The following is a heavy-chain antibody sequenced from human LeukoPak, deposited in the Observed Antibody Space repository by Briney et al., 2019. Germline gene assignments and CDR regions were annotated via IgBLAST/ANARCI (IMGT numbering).Heavy chain of an antibody. CDR1: GYTFTSYG. CDR2: ISAYNGNT. D-gene: IGHD4-17*01. CDR3: ARQEIPYGDYDY. Sequence: ASVKVSCKASGYTFTSYGISWVRQAPGQGLEWMRWISAYNGNTNYAQKLQGRVTMTTDTSTSAAYMELRSLRSDDTAVYYCARQEIPYGDYDYWGQGTLVTVSS. V-gene: IGHV1-18*01. J-gene: IGHJ4*02.